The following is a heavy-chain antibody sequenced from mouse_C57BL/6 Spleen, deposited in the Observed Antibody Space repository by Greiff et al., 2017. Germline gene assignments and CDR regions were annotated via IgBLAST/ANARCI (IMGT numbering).Heavy chain of an antibody. V-gene: IGHV1-81*01. CDR3: AREDWDEDWFAY. CDR1: GYTFTSYG. J-gene: IGHJ3*01. D-gene: IGHD4-1*01. CDR2: IYPRSGNT. Sequence: QVQLQQSGAELARPGASVKLSCKASGYTFTSYGISWVKQRTGQGLEWIGEIYPRSGNTYYNEKFKGKATLTADKSSSTAYMELRSLTSEDSAVYFCAREDWDEDWFAYWGQGTLVTVSA.